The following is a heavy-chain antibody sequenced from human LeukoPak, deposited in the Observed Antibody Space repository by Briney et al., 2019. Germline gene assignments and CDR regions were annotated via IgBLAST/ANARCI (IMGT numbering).Heavy chain of an antibody. D-gene: IGHD2-2*02. V-gene: IGHV4-34*01. J-gene: IGHJ1*01. CDR1: GGSFSGYY. Sequence: SETLSLTCAVYGGSFSGYYWSWIRQPPGKGLEWIGEINHSGSTNYNPSLKSRVTISVDTSKNQFSLKLSSVTAADTAVYYCARGSPTNGYCSSTSCYRRYFQHWGQGTLVTVSS. CDR2: INHSGST. CDR3: ARGSPTNGYCSSTSCYRRYFQH.